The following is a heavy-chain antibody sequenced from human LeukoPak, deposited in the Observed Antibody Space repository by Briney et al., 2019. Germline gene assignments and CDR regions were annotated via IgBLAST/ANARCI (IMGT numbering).Heavy chain of an antibody. Sequence: SETLSLTCAVYGGSFSGYYWSWIRQPPGKGLEWIGEINHSGSTNYNPSLKSRVTISVDTSKNQFSLKLSSVTAADTAVYYCARADKYYDSSGYPNWFDPWGQGTLVTVSS. CDR3: ARADKYYDSSGYPNWFDP. J-gene: IGHJ5*02. CDR2: INHSGST. D-gene: IGHD3-22*01. CDR1: GGSFSGYY. V-gene: IGHV4-34*01.